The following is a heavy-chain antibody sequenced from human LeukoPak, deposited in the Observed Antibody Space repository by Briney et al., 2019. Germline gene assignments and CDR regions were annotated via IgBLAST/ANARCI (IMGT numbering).Heavy chain of an antibody. Sequence: ASETLSLTCTVSGGSISSYYWSWIRQPPGKGLEWLGYIYYSRSTNYNPSLKSRVTISVDTSKNQFSLKLSSVTAADTAVYYCARETPRDYYGSGLFDYWGQGTLVTVSS. J-gene: IGHJ4*02. D-gene: IGHD3-10*01. CDR1: GGSISSYY. CDR2: IYYSRST. CDR3: ARETPRDYYGSGLFDY. V-gene: IGHV4-59*12.